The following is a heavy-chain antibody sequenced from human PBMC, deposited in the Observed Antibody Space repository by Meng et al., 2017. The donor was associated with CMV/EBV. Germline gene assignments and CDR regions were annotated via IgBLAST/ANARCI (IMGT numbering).Heavy chain of an antibody. D-gene: IGHD3-3*01. CDR2: INPSGGST. CDR3: ARRFLEGLDV. CDR1: GYTFTSYG. V-gene: IGHV1-46*01. J-gene: IGHJ6*02. Sequence: ASVKVSCKASGYTFTSYGISWVRQAPGQGLEWMGIINPSGGSTSYAQKFQGRVTMTRDTSTSTVYMELSSLRSEDTAVYYCARRFLEGLDVWGQGTTVTVSS.